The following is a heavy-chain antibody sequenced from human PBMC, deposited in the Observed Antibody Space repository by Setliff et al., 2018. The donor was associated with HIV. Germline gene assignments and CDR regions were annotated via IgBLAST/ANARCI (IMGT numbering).Heavy chain of an antibody. Sequence: SETLSLTCSVSGGSISGHYWIWIRQPPGKGLEWIGEINHSGSTAYNPSLKSRVTISVDTSKNQFSLKLNSVTAADTAVYYCTVYNTGSSKDHYWGQGTPVTVSS. CDR2: INHSGST. V-gene: IGHV4-34*01. J-gene: IGHJ4*02. CDR1: GGSISGHY. CDR3: TVYNTGSSKDHY. D-gene: IGHD2-8*02.